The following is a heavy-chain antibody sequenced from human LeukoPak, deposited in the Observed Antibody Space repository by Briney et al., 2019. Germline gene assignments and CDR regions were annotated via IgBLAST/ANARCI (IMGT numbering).Heavy chain of an antibody. Sequence: ASVKVSCKASGYTFTDYYMHWVRQAPGQGLEWMGWINPNSGGTNYAQKFQGRVTMTRDTSISTAYMELSRLRSDDTAVYYCARAFGVVNWFDPWGQGTLVTVSS. CDR2: INPNSGGT. D-gene: IGHD3-3*01. J-gene: IGHJ5*02. V-gene: IGHV1-2*02. CDR1: GYTFTDYY. CDR3: ARAFGVVNWFDP.